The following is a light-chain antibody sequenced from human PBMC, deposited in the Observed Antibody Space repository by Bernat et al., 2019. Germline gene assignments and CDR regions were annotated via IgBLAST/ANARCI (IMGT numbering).Light chain of an antibody. CDR2: DVT. CDR3: SSYTSSIIYV. J-gene: IGLJ1*01. CDR1: SNDVGGYNY. V-gene: IGLV2-14*01. Sequence: QSVLTQHASVSGSPGQSITIPCTGTSNDVGGYNYVSWYQQHPGKAPKLMIYDVTNRPSGFSNRFFGSKSGNTASLTIAGLQADDEADYYSSSYTSSIIYVFGTGTKVTVL.